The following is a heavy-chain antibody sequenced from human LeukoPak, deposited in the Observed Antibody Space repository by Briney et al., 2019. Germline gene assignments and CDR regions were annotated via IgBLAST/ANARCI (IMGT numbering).Heavy chain of an antibody. CDR3: ARIERCDY. CDR1: GCTFSTYV. V-gene: IGHV3-23*01. CDR2: IGTSGATT. Sequence: PGGSLRLSCVTSGCTFSTYVMSGVRKFPGRGLEWLSSIGTSGATTTYADSVKGRFTISRDNSENTLYLQMNSLRVEDTAEYYCARIERCDYWGQGTLVTVSS. J-gene: IGHJ4*02.